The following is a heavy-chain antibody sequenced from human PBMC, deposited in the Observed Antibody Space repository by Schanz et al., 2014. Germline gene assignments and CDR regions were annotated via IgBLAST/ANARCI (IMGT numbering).Heavy chain of an antibody. Sequence: EVQLLESGGGFVQPGGSLRLSCAASGFTVRTFAMSWVRQAPGKGLEWVSGLTEGGGGTYYTDAVKGRFTISRDSSKNTLYLQMNSLRADDTAVYYCAKSKSQLPLFDYWGQGTLVDVSS. J-gene: IGHJ4*02. D-gene: IGHD2-21*01. CDR2: LTEGGGGT. CDR1: GFTVRTFA. V-gene: IGHV3-23*01. CDR3: AKSKSQLPLFDY.